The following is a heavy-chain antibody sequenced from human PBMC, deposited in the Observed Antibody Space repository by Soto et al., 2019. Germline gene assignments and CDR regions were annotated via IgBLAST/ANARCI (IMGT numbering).Heavy chain of an antibody. CDR3: ARNCSSTSCINY. J-gene: IGHJ4*02. CDR2: ISGSGGST. CDR1: GFTFRSYA. D-gene: IGHD2-2*01. Sequence: EVQLLESGKTLVQPGGSLRLSCAASGFTFRSYAMSWVRRAPGKGLEWVSAISGSGGSTYYADSVKGRFTISRDNSKNTLYLQMNSLRVEDTAVYYCARNCSSTSCINYWGQGTLVTVSS. V-gene: IGHV3-23*01.